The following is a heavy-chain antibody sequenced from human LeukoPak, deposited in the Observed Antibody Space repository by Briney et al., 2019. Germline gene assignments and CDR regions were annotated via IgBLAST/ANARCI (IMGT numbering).Heavy chain of an antibody. CDR2: IYYSGST. J-gene: IGHJ4*02. D-gene: IGHD3-22*01. Sequence: SETLSLTCTVSGGSISPYYWSWIRQPPGKRLEWIGYIYYSGSTNYNPSLKSRVTMPVDTSKNQFSLKVNSVTAADTAVYYCARATSTGYFCFDSWGQGTLVTVSS. CDR3: ARATSTGYFCFDS. V-gene: IGHV4-59*01. CDR1: GGSISPYY.